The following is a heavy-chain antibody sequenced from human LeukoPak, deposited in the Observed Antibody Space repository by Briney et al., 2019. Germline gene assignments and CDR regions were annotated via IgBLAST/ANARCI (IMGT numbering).Heavy chain of an antibody. CDR3: AKFALHDYYGSGSYYSSSGYFDY. D-gene: IGHD3-10*01. CDR2: ISGSGGST. V-gene: IGHV3-23*01. J-gene: IGHJ4*02. CDR1: GFTFSSYA. Sequence: GGSLRLSCAASGFTFSSYAMSWVRQAPGKGLEWVSAISGSGGSTYYADSVKGRFTISRHNSKNTLYLQMNSLRAEDTAVYYCAKFALHDYYGSGSYYSSSGYFDYWGQGTLVTVSS.